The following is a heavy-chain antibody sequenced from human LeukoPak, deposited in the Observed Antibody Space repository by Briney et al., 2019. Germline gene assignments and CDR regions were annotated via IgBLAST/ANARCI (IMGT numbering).Heavy chain of an antibody. V-gene: IGHV3-66*02. CDR3: AKDRYPVRGVLDY. CDR2: IYSGGST. J-gene: IGHJ4*02. CDR1: GFTVSSNY. D-gene: IGHD3-10*01. Sequence: GGSLRLSCAASGFTVSSNYMSWVRQAPGKGLEWVSVIYSGGSTYYADSVKGRFTISRGNSKNTLYLQMNSLRAEDTAVYYCAKDRYPVRGVLDYWGQGTLVTVSS.